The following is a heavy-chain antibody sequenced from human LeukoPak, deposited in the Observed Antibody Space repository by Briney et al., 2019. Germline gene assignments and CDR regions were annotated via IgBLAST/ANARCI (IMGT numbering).Heavy chain of an antibody. J-gene: IGHJ4*02. CDR2: INPSGGST. CDR3: ARGKNYYDTSSSEIDY. D-gene: IGHD3-22*01. Sequence: ASVKVSCKASGYTFTSFYMHWVRQAPGQGLEWMGTINPSGGSTRSAQKFQGRVTMTRDTSTNTVYMELSSLRSEDTAVYYCARGKNYYDTSSSEIDYWGQGTLVTVSS. V-gene: IGHV1-46*01. CDR1: GYTFTSFY.